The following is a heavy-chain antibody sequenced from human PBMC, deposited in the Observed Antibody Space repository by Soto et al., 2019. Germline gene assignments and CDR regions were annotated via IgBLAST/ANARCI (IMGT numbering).Heavy chain of an antibody. CDR3: ARDLSAGATAY. D-gene: IGHD1-26*01. CDR1: GYSFSSYR. V-gene: IGHV1-18*01. Sequence: QVQLVQSGPGVKQPGASVKVSCKAFGYSFSSYRITWVRQAPGQGLEWMGWISGHSGNTQYAQKVQGRVTLTTDSSTNTAYMGIRSLTSDDTAVYYCARDLSAGATAYWGQGSLVTVSS. J-gene: IGHJ4*02. CDR2: ISGHSGNT.